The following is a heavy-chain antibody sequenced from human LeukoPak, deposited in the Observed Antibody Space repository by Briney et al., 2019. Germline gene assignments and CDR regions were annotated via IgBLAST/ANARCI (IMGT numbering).Heavy chain of an antibody. Sequence: SETLSLTGAVYGGSFSGYYWSWIRQPPGKGLEWIGEINHSGSTNYNPSLKSRVTISVDTSKNQFSLKLSSVTAADTAVYYCARAMTTVTTSSAFDIWGQGTMVTVSS. J-gene: IGHJ3*02. CDR1: GGSFSGYY. CDR2: INHSGST. D-gene: IGHD4-17*01. CDR3: ARAMTTVTTSSAFDI. V-gene: IGHV4-34*01.